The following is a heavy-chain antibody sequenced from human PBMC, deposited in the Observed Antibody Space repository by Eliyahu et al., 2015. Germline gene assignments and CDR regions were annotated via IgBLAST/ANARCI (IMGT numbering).Heavy chain of an antibody. Sequence: QVQLVESGGGLVKPGGSLXLSXAASGXPFXYHYLXWIRQAPGKGLGWVSYISSSGSTIYYADSVKGRFTISRDNAKNSLYLQMNSLRAEDTAVYYCARDRGATYYDFWSGPYYFDYWGQGTLVTVSS. CDR1: GXPFXYHY. CDR2: ISSSGSTI. V-gene: IGHV3-11*01. D-gene: IGHD3-3*01. J-gene: IGHJ4*02. CDR3: ARDRGATYYDFWSGPYYFDY.